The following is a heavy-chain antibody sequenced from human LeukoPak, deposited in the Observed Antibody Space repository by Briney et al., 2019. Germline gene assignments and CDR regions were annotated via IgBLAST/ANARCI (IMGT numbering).Heavy chain of an antibody. CDR2: IYPGDSDT. CDR3: AGRDSLLNHWFDP. V-gene: IGHV5-51*01. CDR1: GYSFTSYW. D-gene: IGHD1-14*01. Sequence: GESLQISCKGSGYSFTSYWIGWVRPMPGKGLEWMGIIYPGDSDTRYSPSFQGQVTISADKSISTAYLQWSSLKASDTAMYYCAGRDSLLNHWFDPWGQGTLVTVSS. J-gene: IGHJ5*02.